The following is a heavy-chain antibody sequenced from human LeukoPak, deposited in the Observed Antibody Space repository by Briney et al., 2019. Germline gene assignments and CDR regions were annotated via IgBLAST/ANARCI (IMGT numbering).Heavy chain of an antibody. CDR1: GYTFTSYD. Sequence: ASVKVSCKASGYTFTSYDINWVRQATGQGLEWMGWMNPNSGNTGYAQKFQGRVTMTRNASISTAYMELSSLRAEDTAVYYCARAGFYDSSDAFDIWGQGTMVTVSS. CDR2: MNPNSGNT. D-gene: IGHD5/OR15-5a*01. J-gene: IGHJ3*02. V-gene: IGHV1-8*01. CDR3: ARAGFYDSSDAFDI.